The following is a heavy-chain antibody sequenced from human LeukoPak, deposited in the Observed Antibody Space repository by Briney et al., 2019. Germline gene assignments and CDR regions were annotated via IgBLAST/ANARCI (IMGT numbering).Heavy chain of an antibody. CDR2: IWYDGSNK. D-gene: IGHD2-8*01. Sequence: GGSLRLSCAASGFTFSSYSMHWVRQAPGKGLEWVAVIWYDGSNKYYADSVKGRFTISRDNSKNTLYLQMNSLRAEDTAVHYCARDGVAAFDYWGQGTLVTVSS. V-gene: IGHV3-33*01. CDR3: ARDGVAAFDY. CDR1: GFTFSSYS. J-gene: IGHJ4*02.